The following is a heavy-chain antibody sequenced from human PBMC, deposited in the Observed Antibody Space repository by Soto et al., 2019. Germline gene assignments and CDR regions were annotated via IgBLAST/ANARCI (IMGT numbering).Heavy chain of an antibody. Sequence: QITLKESGPTLVKPTQTLTLTCTFSGFSLSTSGVGVGWIRQPPGKALEWLALIYWDDDKSYSPSLKSRLTIPKDTSKNQVVLRMTNMDPVDTATYYCAHRRTGYFDYWGQGTLVTVSS. CDR2: IYWDDDK. V-gene: IGHV2-5*02. D-gene: IGHD3-10*01. CDR3: AHRRTGYFDY. J-gene: IGHJ4*02. CDR1: GFSLSTSGVG.